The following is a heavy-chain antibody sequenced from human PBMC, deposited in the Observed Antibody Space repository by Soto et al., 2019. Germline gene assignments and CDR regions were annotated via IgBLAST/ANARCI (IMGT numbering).Heavy chain of an antibody. CDR1: GFTFTNFW. Sequence: GGSLRLSCAASGFTFTNFWMDWVRQTPGKGLEWVANINPDGSEKHYVGSVKGRFTISRDNARNSLYLQMSSLTAEDSALYYCSRSLDSWGQGTRVTISS. J-gene: IGHJ4*02. CDR2: INPDGSEK. CDR3: SRSLDS. V-gene: IGHV3-7*01.